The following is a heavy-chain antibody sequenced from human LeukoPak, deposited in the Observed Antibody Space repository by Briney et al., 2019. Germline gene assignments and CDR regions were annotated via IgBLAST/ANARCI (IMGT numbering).Heavy chain of an antibody. V-gene: IGHV3-21*01. J-gene: IGHJ4*02. CDR2: ISSSSSYI. D-gene: IGHD6-19*01. CDR3: AGLLNSGSYSIADY. CDR1: GFTFSSYS. Sequence: GGSLRLSCAASGFTFSSYSMNWVRQAPGKGLEWVSSISSSSSYIYYADSVKGRFTISRDNAKNSLYLQMNSLRAEDTAVYYCAGLLNSGSYSIADYWGQGTLVTVSS.